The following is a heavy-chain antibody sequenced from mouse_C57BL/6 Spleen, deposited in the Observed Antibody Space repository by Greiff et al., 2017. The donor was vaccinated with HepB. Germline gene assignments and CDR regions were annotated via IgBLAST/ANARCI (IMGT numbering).Heavy chain of an antibody. D-gene: IGHD1-1*01. CDR2: INPNNGGT. J-gene: IGHJ2*01. Sequence: EVQLQQSGPELVKPGASVKISCKASGYTFTDYYMNWVKQSHGKSLEWIGDINPNNGGTSYNQKFKGKATLTVDKSSSTAYMELRSLTSEDSAVYYCARRGDGSISFDYWGQGTTLTVSS. CDR1: GYTFTDYY. V-gene: IGHV1-26*01. CDR3: ARRGDGSISFDY.